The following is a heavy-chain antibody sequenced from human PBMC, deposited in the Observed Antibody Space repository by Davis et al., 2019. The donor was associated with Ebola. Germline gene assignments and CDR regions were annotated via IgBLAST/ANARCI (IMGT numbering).Heavy chain of an antibody. CDR3: ASYVAVAGFIY. CDR2: IKQDGSEK. J-gene: IGHJ4*02. D-gene: IGHD6-19*01. CDR1: GFTFSCYW. V-gene: IGHV3-7*03. Sequence: GESLKISCAASGFTFSCYWMSWVRQAPGKGLERVANIKQDGSEKYYVDSVKGRFTISRDNAKNSLYLEMNSLRAEDTAVYYCASYVAVAGFIYWGQGTLVTVSS.